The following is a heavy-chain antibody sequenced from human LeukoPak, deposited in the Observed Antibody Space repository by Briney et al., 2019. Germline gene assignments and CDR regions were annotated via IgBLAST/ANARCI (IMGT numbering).Heavy chain of an antibody. D-gene: IGHD3-22*01. Sequence: GGSLRLSCAASGFTFSSYSMNWVRQAPGKGLEWVSSISSSSSYIYYADSVKGRFTISRDNAKNSLYLQMNGLRAEDTAVYYCARDPYEDYYDSSGYYHMDVWGQGTTVTVSS. CDR3: ARDPYEDYYDSSGYYHMDV. CDR2: ISSSSSYI. J-gene: IGHJ6*03. V-gene: IGHV3-21*01. CDR1: GFTFSSYS.